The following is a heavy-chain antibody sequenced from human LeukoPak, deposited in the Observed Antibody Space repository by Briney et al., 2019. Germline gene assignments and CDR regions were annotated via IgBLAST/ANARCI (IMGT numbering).Heavy chain of an antibody. CDR1: GGSFSGYY. CDR3: ARESGGRPSLMVKYYMDV. D-gene: IGHD5-18*01. Sequence: SETLSLTCAVYGGSFSGYYWSWIRQPPGRGLEWIGKINHSGSTNYNPSLKSRVTISVDTSKNQFSLKLSSVTAADTAEYYCARESGGRPSLMVKYYMDVWGKGTTVTVSS. CDR2: INHSGST. V-gene: IGHV4-34*01. J-gene: IGHJ6*03.